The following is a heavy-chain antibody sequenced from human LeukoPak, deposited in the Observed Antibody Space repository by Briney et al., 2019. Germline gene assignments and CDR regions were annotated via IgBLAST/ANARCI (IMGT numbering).Heavy chain of an antibody. CDR3: ARVRRSSSRPDAFDI. CDR2: LDYSVST. D-gene: IGHD6-13*01. Sequence: PSETLSLTCTVSGGSIGTYYWSWIRQPPGKGLQWIGYLDYSVSTNYNPSLKSRVTMSVDTSKNHFSLNLISVTAADTAVYYCARVRRSSSRPDAFDIWGQGTMVTVS. J-gene: IGHJ3*02. CDR1: GGSIGTYY. V-gene: IGHV4-59*01.